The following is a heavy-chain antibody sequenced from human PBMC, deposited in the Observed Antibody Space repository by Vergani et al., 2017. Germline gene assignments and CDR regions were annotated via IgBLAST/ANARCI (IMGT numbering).Heavy chain of an antibody. V-gene: IGHV1-2*02. CDR1: GYTFTDYY. D-gene: IGHD3-3*02. CDR2: INPNSGGT. Sequence: QVQLVQSGAEVKKPGASMKVSCKASGYTFTDYYMHWVRQAPGQGLEWMGWINPNSGGTTYAQKFQGRVTLTRDTSISTAYMELSRLRSDDTAVYYCAREECIRSGCDEYYYSGMDVWGQGNTVTVSS. CDR3: AREECIRSGCDEYYYSGMDV. J-gene: IGHJ6*02.